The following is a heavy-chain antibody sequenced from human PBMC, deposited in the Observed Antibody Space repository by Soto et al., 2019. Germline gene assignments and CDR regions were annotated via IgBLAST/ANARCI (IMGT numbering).Heavy chain of an antibody. Sequence: SETLSLTCAVYGGSFSGYYWSWIRQPPGKGLEWIGEINHSGSTNYNPSLKSRVTISVDTSKNQFSLKLSSVTAADTAVYYCAGARVGSSSYGMDVWGQGTTVTVSS. J-gene: IGHJ6*02. D-gene: IGHD6-13*01. CDR2: INHSGST. CDR3: AGARVGSSSYGMDV. CDR1: GGSFSGYY. V-gene: IGHV4-34*01.